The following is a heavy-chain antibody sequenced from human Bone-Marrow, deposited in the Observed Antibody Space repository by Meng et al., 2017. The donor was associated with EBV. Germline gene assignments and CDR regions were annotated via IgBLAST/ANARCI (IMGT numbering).Heavy chain of an antibody. V-gene: IGHV3-11*01. Sequence: QVQLVETGGGLVTPGWSLRRSCAGSEFTFSDYYMTWLRQAPGKGLEWVSYISASGSTTHYPDSVKGRFTISRDNAKNSLYLQMNSLRAEDTAMYYCVRGYSSGSHPFWYFDLWGRGTLVTVSS. CDR1: EFTFSDYY. CDR3: VRGYSSGSHPFWYFDL. D-gene: IGHD5-18*01. J-gene: IGHJ2*01. CDR2: ISASGSTT.